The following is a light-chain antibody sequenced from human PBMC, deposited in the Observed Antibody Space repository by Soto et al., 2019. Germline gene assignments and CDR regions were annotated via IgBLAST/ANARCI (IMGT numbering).Light chain of an antibody. CDR3: TSYTTINTVI. J-gene: IGLJ2*01. Sequence: QSALTQPASVSGSPGQSVTISCTGTSSDVGGYNYVSWYQQHPGKAPRLIIYEVNYRPSGISNRFSGSKSGNAASLTISGLQAEDEADYYCTSYTTINTVIFGGGTKVTVL. CDR2: EVN. V-gene: IGLV2-14*01. CDR1: SSDVGGYNY.